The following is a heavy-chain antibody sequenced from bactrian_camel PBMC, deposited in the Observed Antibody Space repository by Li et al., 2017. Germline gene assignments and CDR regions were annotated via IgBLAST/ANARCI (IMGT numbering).Heavy chain of an antibody. V-gene: IGHV3S53*01. D-gene: IGHD2*01. CDR1: IDHFIEYC. CDR2: ISNVGDR. CDR3: AADSAPAPRCMQVPVLNYQY. Sequence: HVQLVESGGGSVQAGGSLRLACVVSIDHFIEYCMAWFRQVPGKGREGVAAISNVGDRTYADSVQGRFTVSRDIAKNTMFLQMNSLKPEDTGMYYCAADSAPAPRCMQVPVLNYQYRGQGTQVTVS. J-gene: IGHJ4*01.